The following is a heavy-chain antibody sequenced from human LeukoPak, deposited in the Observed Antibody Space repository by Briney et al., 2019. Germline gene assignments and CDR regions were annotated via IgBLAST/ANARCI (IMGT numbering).Heavy chain of an antibody. CDR2: IYYSGST. D-gene: IGHD6-13*01. Sequence: PSETLSLTCTVSGGSISSYYWSWIRQPPGKGLEWIGYIYYSGSTNYNPSLKSRVTISVDTSKNQFSLKLSSVTAADTAVYYCARDRRNWYSSSWFYLDYWGQGTLVTVSS. CDR3: ARDRRNWYSSSWFYLDY. CDR1: GGSISSYY. V-gene: IGHV4-59*01. J-gene: IGHJ4*02.